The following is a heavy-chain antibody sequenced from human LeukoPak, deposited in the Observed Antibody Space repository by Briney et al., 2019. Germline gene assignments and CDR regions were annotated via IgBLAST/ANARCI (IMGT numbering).Heavy chain of an antibody. D-gene: IGHD5-12*01. V-gene: IGHV1-46*01. CDR2: INPSGGST. CDR3: ARGGAYENYYYGMDV. CDR1: GYTFTGYY. J-gene: IGHJ6*02. Sequence: ASVKVSCKASGYTFTGYYMHWVRQAPGQGLEWMGIINPSGGSTSYAQKFQGRVTMTRDTSTSTVYMELSSLRSEDTAVYYCARGGAYENYYYGMDVWGQGTTVTVSS.